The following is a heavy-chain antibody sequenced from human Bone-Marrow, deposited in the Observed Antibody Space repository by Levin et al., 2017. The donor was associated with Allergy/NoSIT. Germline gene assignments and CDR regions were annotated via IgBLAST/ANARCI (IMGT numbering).Heavy chain of an antibody. Sequence: PGGSLRLSCTASGFTFSDTYMTWIRQTPGKGLEWVSYISGSGNSISYADSVKGRFTISRDNSKNSLYLQMNSPRDDDTAVYYCARDKGDCRGGRCYWYFDLWGSGALVTVSS. CDR1: GFTFSDTY. J-gene: IGHJ2*01. CDR2: ISGSGNSI. D-gene: IGHD2-15*01. CDR3: ARDKGDCRGGRCYWYFDL. V-gene: IGHV3-11*01.